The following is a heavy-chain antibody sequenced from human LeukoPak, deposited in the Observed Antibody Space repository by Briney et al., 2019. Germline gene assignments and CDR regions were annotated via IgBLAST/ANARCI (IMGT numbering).Heavy chain of an antibody. CDR3: ARGGGNIVAYACFDP. V-gene: IGHV7-4-1*02. CDR2: INTNTGNP. D-gene: IGHD5-12*01. J-gene: IGHJ5*02. Sequence: ASVKVSCKASGYTFTHFAMYWVRQSPGQGPEWMGWINTNTGNPTYAQGFTGRFVFSLDTSVSTAYLQISSLKAEDTAVYYCARGGGNIVAYACFDPWGQGTLVTVSS. CDR1: GYTFTHFA.